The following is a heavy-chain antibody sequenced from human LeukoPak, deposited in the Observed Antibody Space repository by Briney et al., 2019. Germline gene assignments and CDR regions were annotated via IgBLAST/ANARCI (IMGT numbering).Heavy chain of an antibody. Sequence: GESLKISCKGSGYSFTSYWIGWVRQMPGKGLEWRGIIYPGDSDTRYSPSFQGQVTISADKSISTAYLQWSSLKASDTAMYYCARLSGLSYYGSGSYSFDIKYNWFDSWGQGTLVTVSS. CDR3: ARLSGLSYYGSGSYSFDIKYNWFDS. CDR1: GYSFTSYW. CDR2: IYPGDSDT. V-gene: IGHV5-51*01. D-gene: IGHD3-10*01. J-gene: IGHJ5*01.